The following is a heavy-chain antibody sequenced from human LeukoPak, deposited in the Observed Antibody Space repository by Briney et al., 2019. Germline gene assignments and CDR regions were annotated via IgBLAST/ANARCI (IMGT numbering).Heavy chain of an antibody. CDR1: GFTFSSYA. V-gene: IGHV3-21*01. J-gene: IGHJ4*02. CDR2: ISSSSSYI. D-gene: IGHD6-13*01. CDR3: ARDVKAAADY. Sequence: PGGSLRLSCAASGFTFSSYAMSWVRQAPGKGLEWVSSISSSSSYIYYADSVKGRFTISRDNAKNSLYLQMNSLRAEDTAVYYCARDVKAAADYWGQGTLVTVSS.